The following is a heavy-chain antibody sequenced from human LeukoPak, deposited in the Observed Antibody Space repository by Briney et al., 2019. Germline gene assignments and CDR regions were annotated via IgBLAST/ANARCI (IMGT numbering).Heavy chain of an antibody. J-gene: IGHJ4*02. CDR1: GGSISSYY. CDR2: IYYSGST. V-gene: IGHV4-59*08. CDR3: ARHPFATPFDY. Sequence: SETLSLTCTVSGGSISSYYWSWLRQPPGKGLEWIGYIYYSGSTNYNPSLKSRVTISVDTSKNQFSLKLSSVTAADTAVYFCARHPFATPFDYWGPGTLVTVSS. D-gene: IGHD2-15*01.